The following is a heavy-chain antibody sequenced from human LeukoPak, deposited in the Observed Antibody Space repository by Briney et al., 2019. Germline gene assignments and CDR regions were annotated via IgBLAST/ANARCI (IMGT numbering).Heavy chain of an antibody. Sequence: SETLSLTCAVYGGSFSGYYWSWIRQPPGKGPEWIGEINHSGSTNYNPSLKSRVTISVDTSKNQFSLKLSSVTAADTAVYYCARDGSGGYYYFDYWGQGTLVTVSS. D-gene: IGHD6-19*01. V-gene: IGHV4-34*01. CDR3: ARDGSGGYYYFDY. CDR1: GGSFSGYY. J-gene: IGHJ4*02. CDR2: INHSGST.